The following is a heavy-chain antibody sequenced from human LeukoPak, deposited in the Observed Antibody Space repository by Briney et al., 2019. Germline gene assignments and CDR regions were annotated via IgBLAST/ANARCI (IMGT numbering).Heavy chain of an antibody. CDR3: ARLELGLFDY. V-gene: IGHV4-34*01. J-gene: IGHJ4*02. D-gene: IGHD1-7*01. CDR1: GGSISSYY. Sequence: SETLSLTCTVSGGSISSYYWSWIRQPPGKGLEWIGEINHSGSTNYNPSLKSRVTISVDTSKNQFSLKLSSVTAADTAVYYCARLELGLFDYWGQGTLVTVSS. CDR2: INHSGST.